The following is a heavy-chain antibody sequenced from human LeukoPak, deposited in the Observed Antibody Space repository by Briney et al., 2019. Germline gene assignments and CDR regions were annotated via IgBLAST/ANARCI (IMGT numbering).Heavy chain of an antibody. D-gene: IGHD3-22*01. Sequence: AEPLSLTCAVYGGSFSGYYWSWIRQPPGKGLEWVGEINHSGSTNYNPSIKSRVTISVDTSKNQFSLKLSSVTAADTAVYYCARGPTTYYYDSSGYFDYWGQGTLVTVSS. CDR1: GGSFSGYY. CDR2: INHSGST. V-gene: IGHV4-34*01. CDR3: ARGPTTYYYDSSGYFDY. J-gene: IGHJ4*02.